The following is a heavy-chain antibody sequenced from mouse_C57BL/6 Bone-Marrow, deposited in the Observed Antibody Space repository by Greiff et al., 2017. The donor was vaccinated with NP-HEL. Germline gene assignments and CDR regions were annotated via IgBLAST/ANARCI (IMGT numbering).Heavy chain of an antibody. CDR3: ASSGLRRQFAD. J-gene: IGHJ3*01. CDR2: IWGVGST. V-gene: IGHV2-6*01. CDR1: GFSLTSYG. Sequence: VQLQESGPGLVAPSQSLSITCTVSGFSLTSYGVDWVRQSPGKGLEWLGVIWGVGSTNYNSALKSRLSISKDNSKSQVILKMNSLQTEDTAMYYCASSGLRRQFADWGQGTLVTVSA. D-gene: IGHD2-12*01.